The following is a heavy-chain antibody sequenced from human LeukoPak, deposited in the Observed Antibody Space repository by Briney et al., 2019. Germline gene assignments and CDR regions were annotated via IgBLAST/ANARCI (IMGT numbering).Heavy chain of an antibody. D-gene: IGHD6-19*01. Sequence: PGGSLRLSCAASGFTPGFTFGNYAMSWVRQAPGKGLEWVSGVSGSGTTTYYADSVKGRFTISRDNSKNTLFLQMNSLRADDTAVYYFATPGQWPVYFDYWGPGTLVTVSS. CDR2: VSGSGTTT. V-gene: IGHV3-23*01. J-gene: IGHJ4*02. CDR3: ATPGQWPVYFDY. CDR1: GFTPGFTFGNYA.